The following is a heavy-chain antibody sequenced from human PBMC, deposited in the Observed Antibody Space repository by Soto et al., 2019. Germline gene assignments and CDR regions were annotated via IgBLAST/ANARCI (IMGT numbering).Heavy chain of an antibody. CDR2: ISDSDDDT. CDR1: GFTFRKYA. Sequence: EVPLLESGGGLGQPGGSLRLSCTASGFTFRKYAMSWVRQAPGKGLEWISGISDSDDDTYYADSVRGRFTISRDNSKNTLYLQMNSLRGDDTAVYYCAKDGGVSARYFDTWGQGTLVTVSS. D-gene: IGHD2-8*01. CDR3: AKDGGVSARYFDT. J-gene: IGHJ4*02. V-gene: IGHV3-23*01.